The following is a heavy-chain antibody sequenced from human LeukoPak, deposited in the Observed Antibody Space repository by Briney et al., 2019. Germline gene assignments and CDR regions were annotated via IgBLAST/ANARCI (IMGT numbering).Heavy chain of an antibody. CDR3: LYGMDV. J-gene: IGHJ6*02. CDR1: GFTFSSHW. Sequence: GGSLRLSCAASGFTFSSHWMHWVRQAPGKGLVWVSRINGDGSNTTYADSVKGRFTISRDNAKNTLYLQMNSLRAEDTAVYYCLYGMDVWGQGTTVTVSS. CDR2: INGDGSNT. V-gene: IGHV3-74*03.